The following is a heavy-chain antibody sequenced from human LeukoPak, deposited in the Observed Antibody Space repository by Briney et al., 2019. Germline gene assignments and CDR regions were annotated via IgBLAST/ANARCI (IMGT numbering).Heavy chain of an antibody. CDR2: ISSEGTTT. CDR1: GFSFSRSG. D-gene: IGHD4-23*01. V-gene: IGHV3-30*18. CDR3: AKGDALSYGGYFLDN. J-gene: IGHJ4*02. Sequence: PGRSLTLSCAASGFSFSRSGMHWVRQAPSKGLEWVAVISSEGTTTYYAGSVRGRFTMSRDNSRNTLYLQMNSLRPEDTAVYYCAKGDALSYGGYFLDNWGQGTLVSVSS.